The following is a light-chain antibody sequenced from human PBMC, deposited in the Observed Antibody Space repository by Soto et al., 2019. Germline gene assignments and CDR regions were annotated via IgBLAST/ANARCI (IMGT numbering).Light chain of an antibody. Sequence: QSALTQPASVSGSPGQSITISCTGTSSDVGGYNYVYWYQQHPGKVPKLMIYEVSNRPSGISNRFSGSKSGNTASLTISGLQPEDEADYYCSSYTSSSTLVFGGGTKLTVL. CDR2: EVS. CDR1: SSDVGGYNY. CDR3: SSYTSSSTLV. V-gene: IGLV2-14*01. J-gene: IGLJ3*02.